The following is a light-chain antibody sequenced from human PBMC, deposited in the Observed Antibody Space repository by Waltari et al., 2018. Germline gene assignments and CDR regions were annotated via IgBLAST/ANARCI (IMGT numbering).Light chain of an antibody. CDR2: DVS. CDR3: CSYAGSYTWV. CDR1: SSDTGGYHY. J-gene: IGLJ3*02. Sequence: QSALTQPRSVSGSPGQSVTISCPGASSDTGGYHYVSWYQQHPGKAPKLMIYDVSKRPSGVSDRFSGSKSGNTASLTISGLQAEDETDYYCCSYAGSYTWVFGGGTKLTVL. V-gene: IGLV2-11*01.